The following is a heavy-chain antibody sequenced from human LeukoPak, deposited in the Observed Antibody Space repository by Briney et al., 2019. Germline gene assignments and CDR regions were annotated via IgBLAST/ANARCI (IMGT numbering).Heavy chain of an antibody. CDR2: INPNSGGT. Sequence: ASVKVSCKASGYTFTGYYMHWVRQAPGQGLEWMGWINPNSGGTNYAQKFQGRVTMTRDTSISTAYMELSRLRAEDTAVYYCGGGGRGGVIPDNWFDPWGRGTLVTVSS. V-gene: IGHV1-2*02. CDR3: GGGGRGGVIPDNWFDP. CDR1: GYTFTGYY. J-gene: IGHJ5*02. D-gene: IGHD3-16*02.